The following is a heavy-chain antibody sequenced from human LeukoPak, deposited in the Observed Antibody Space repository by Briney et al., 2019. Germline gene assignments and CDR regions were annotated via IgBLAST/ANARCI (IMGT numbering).Heavy chain of an antibody. J-gene: IGHJ4*02. Sequence: SVKVSCKASGGTFSSYAISWVRQAPGQGLEWMGRIIPIFGTANYAQKFQGRVTITTDESTSTAYMELSSLRSEDTAVYYCARDAEGGYSYGYSLNYWGQGTLVTVSS. D-gene: IGHD5-18*01. V-gene: IGHV1-69*05. CDR1: GGTFSSYA. CDR2: IIPIFGTA. CDR3: ARDAEGGYSYGYSLNY.